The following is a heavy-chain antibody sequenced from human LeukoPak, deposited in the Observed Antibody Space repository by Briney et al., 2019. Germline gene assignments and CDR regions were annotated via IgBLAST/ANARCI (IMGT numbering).Heavy chain of an antibody. V-gene: IGHV4-61*01. CDR3: ARRFDTAMAFFDY. CDR1: GDSVSSGSYF. D-gene: IGHD5-18*01. Sequence: SSETLSLTCTVSGDSVSSGSYFWSWIRQPPGKGLEWIGYIYYSGSTNYNPSLKSRVTISVDTSKNQFSLKLSSVTAADTAVYYCARRFDTAMAFFDYWAREPWSPSPQ. CDR2: IYYSGST. J-gene: IGHJ4*02.